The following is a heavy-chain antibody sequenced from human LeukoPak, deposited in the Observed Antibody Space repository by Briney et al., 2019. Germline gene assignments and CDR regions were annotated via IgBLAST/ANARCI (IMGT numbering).Heavy chain of an antibody. CDR2: IIPIFGTA. Sequence: SVTVSFKASGGTFSSYAISWVRQAPGQGLEGVGGIIPIFGTANYAQKFRGRVAITADESTSAAYMELSGLRDGARPVYYCARRDGVVTHDAFDIWGQGTMVTVSS. V-gene: IGHV1-69*13. J-gene: IGHJ3*02. CDR3: ARRDGVVTHDAFDI. CDR1: GGTFSSYA. D-gene: IGHD3-22*01.